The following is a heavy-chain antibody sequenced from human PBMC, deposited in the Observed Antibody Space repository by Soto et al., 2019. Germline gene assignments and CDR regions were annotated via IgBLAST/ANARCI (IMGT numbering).Heavy chain of an antibody. V-gene: IGHV4-34*01. CDR2: INHSGGT. Sequence: SQTLSLTCAVYGGSFSAYYCSWIRQPPGKGLEWIGEINHSGGTSYNPSLKSRVTISVDTPKSQFSLKLTSVTAADRAVYYCARGSVDTVDSSGFYDYWGQGTPVTSPQ. J-gene: IGHJ4*02. CDR1: GGSFSAYY. CDR3: ARGSVDTVDSSGFYDY. D-gene: IGHD3-22*01.